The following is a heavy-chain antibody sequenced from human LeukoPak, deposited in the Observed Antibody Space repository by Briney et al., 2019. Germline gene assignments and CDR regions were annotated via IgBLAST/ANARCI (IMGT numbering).Heavy chain of an antibody. Sequence: SETLSLTCTVSGGSISSYYWSWIRQPPGKGLEWIGYIYYSGSTNYNPSLKSRVTISVDTSKNQFSLKLSSVTAADTAVYYCARGGGVAGTPYNPYDYWSQGTLVTVSS. J-gene: IGHJ4*02. CDR1: GGSISSYY. D-gene: IGHD6-19*01. V-gene: IGHV4-59*01. CDR2: IYYSGST. CDR3: ARGGGVAGTPYNPYDY.